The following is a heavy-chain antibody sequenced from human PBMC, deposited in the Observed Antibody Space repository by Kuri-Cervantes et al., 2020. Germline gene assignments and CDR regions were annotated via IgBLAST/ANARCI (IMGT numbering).Heavy chain of an antibody. CDR1: GGTFTNYA. V-gene: IGHV1-18*01. D-gene: IGHD3-10*01. CDR2: ISGFNGNT. J-gene: IGHJ2*01. Sequence: ASVNVSCKASGGTFTNYAISWVRQAPGQGLEWMGWISGFNGNTNYAQKLQGRVTMTIDTSTSTAYMEMRSLRSDDTAVYYCARDTLGTDLTYRYFDLWGRGSLVTVSS. CDR3: ARDTLGTDLTYRYFDL.